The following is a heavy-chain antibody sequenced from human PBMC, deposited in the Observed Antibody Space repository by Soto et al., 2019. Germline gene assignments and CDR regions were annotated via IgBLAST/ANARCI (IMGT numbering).Heavy chain of an antibody. V-gene: IGHV1-69*13. CDR2: IIFSIATS. Sequence: GASVRVSCKASGGTFSSYGISWVRQAPGQGLEWMGGIIFSIATSSNAQKFQGRVTITADDSTSTAYMELSSLRSEDTAVYYCARDGSLGDYGLLVYWGQGTLVTVSS. CDR3: ARDGSLGDYGLLVY. J-gene: IGHJ4*02. CDR1: GGTFSSYG. D-gene: IGHD4-17*01.